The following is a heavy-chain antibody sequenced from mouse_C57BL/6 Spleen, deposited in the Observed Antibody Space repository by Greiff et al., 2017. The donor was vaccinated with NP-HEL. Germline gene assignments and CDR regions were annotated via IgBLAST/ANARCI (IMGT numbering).Heavy chain of an antibody. CDR2: INPGSGGT. V-gene: IGHV1-54*01. Sequence: QVQLQQSGAELVRPGTSVKVSCKASGYAFTNYLIEWVKQRPGQGLEWIGVINPGSGGTNYNEKFKGKATLTADKSSSTAYMQLSSLTSEDSAVYFCARSIYGKGAMDYWGQGTSVTVSS. CDR3: ARSIYGKGAMDY. CDR1: GYAFTNYL. J-gene: IGHJ4*01. D-gene: IGHD2-1*01.